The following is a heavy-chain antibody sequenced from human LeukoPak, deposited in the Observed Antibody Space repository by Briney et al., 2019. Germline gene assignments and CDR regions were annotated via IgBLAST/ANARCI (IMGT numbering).Heavy chain of an antibody. Sequence: SETLSLTCTVSGGSISSSSYYWGWIRQPPGTGLEWIGSIYYSGSTYYNPSLKSRVTISVDTSKNQFSLKLSSVTAADTAVYYCARHRLVVPPNNWFDPWGQGTLVTVSS. J-gene: IGHJ5*02. V-gene: IGHV4-39*01. D-gene: IGHD2-2*01. CDR3: ARHRLVVPPNNWFDP. CDR1: GGSISSSSYY. CDR2: IYYSGST.